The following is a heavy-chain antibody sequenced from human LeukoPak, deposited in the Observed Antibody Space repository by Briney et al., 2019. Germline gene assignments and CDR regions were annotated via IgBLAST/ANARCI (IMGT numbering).Heavy chain of an antibody. Sequence: SQTLSLTCGISGDSFSSNTAAWHWVRQSPWRGLEWLGRTYYRSVSYTDYALSVQGRITIKPDTSNNQVSLQLTSVTPDDTAVYYCARGLTLMEVTPNGDNYYYYMDVWGKGTSVTISS. CDR2: TYYRSVSYT. CDR3: ARGLTLMEVTPNGDNYYYYMDV. V-gene: IGHV6-1*01. D-gene: IGHD2-21*02. CDR1: GDSFSSNTAA. J-gene: IGHJ6*03.